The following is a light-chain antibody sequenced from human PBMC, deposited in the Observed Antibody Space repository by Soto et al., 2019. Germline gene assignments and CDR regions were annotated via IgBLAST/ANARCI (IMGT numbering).Light chain of an antibody. CDR2: DAS. CDR1: QSVSSY. CDR3: QQRYYTPLT. V-gene: IGKV3-11*01. Sequence: DIVLTQSPGTLSLSPGERATLSCRASQSVSSYLAWYQQKPGQAPRLLIYDASNRATGIPARFSGSGSGTDFTLTISSLQPEDFATYYCQQRYYTPLTFGGGTKLDIK. J-gene: IGKJ4*01.